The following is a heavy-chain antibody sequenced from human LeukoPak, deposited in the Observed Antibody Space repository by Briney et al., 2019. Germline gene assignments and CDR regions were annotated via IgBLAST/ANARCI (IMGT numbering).Heavy chain of an antibody. V-gene: IGHV3-48*01. Sequence: GGSLRLSCAASGFTFRSYSMNWVRQAPGKGLEWISCISSSSSTIYYTDSVKGRFTISRDNAKDSLYLQMNSLRAEDTAVYYCARDVGAYGDYAILGYWGQGTLVTVSS. CDR2: ISSSSSTI. CDR1: GFTFRSYS. D-gene: IGHD4-17*01. CDR3: ARDVGAYGDYAILGY. J-gene: IGHJ4*02.